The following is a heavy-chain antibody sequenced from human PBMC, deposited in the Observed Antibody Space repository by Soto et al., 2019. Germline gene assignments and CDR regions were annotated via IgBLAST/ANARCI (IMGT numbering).Heavy chain of an antibody. CDR3: TRGSCSGARCSSRGWFDH. CDR2: INPSGDSA. V-gene: IGHV1-46*03. Sequence: QVQLVQSGAEVKKPGASVKVSCKASGYTFTSYYMHWVRQAPGQGLEGMGLINPSGDSASYAQKFQGRATMTRDTSTSTVYMELRSLRSADTAVYYCTRGSCSGARCSSRGWFDHWGQGTLVTVS. D-gene: IGHD2-15*01. CDR1: GYTFTSYY. J-gene: IGHJ5*02.